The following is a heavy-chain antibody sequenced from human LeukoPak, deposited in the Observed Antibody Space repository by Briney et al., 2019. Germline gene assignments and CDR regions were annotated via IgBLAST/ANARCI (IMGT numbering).Heavy chain of an antibody. V-gene: IGHV1-18*01. D-gene: IGHD4-17*01. Sequence: GASVKVSCKASGYTFTSYGISWVRQAPGQGLEWMGWISAYNGNTNYAQKLQGRVTMTTDTSTSTAYMELRSLRSDNTAVYYCARLCDYGDYGRLGGYYYAMDVWGQGTTVTVSS. CDR2: ISAYNGNT. CDR1: GYTFTSYG. CDR3: ARLCDYGDYGRLGGYYYAMDV. J-gene: IGHJ6*02.